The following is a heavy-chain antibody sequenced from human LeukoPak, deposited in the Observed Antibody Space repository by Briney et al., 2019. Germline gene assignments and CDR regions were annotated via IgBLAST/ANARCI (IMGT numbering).Heavy chain of an antibody. CDR3: ARIPFYGGNWKGYYYGMDV. D-gene: IGHD4-23*01. CDR1: GGSFSGYY. J-gene: IGHJ6*02. V-gene: IGHV4-34*01. Sequence: PSETLSLTCAVYGGSFSGYYWSWIRQPPGKGLEWIGEINHSGSTNYNPSLKSRVTISVDTSKNQFSLKLSSVTAADTAVYYCARIPFYGGNWKGYYYGMDVWGQGTTVTVSS. CDR2: INHSGST.